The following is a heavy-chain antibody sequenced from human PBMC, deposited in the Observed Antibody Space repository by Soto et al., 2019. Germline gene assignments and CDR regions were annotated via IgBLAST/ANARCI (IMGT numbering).Heavy chain of an antibody. D-gene: IGHD2-15*01. CDR3: ASRYCSGGSCHSTLYYYYGMDV. CDR1: GGTLNSFA. J-gene: IGHJ6*02. Sequence: QVQLVQSGDEVKKPGSSVKVSCKASGGTLNSFAISWVRQAPGQGLEWMGGIIAIIGITNYAQRFQGKLTSTADESTNXXYXEXXSLRSEDTAIYYCASRYCSGGSCHSTLYYYYGMDVWGQGTTVTVSS. CDR2: IIAIIGIT. V-gene: IGHV1-69*12.